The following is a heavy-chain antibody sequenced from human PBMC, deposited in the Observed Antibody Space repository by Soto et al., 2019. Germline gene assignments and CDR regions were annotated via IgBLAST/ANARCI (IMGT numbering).Heavy chain of an antibody. CDR1: GGSISSSSYY. CDR3: ARLGVQDIVVVPAAYFDY. D-gene: IGHD2-2*01. V-gene: IGHV4-39*01. Sequence: SETLSLTCTVSGGSISSSSYYWGWIRQPPGKGLEWIGSIYYSGSTYYNPSLKSRVTISVDTSKNQFSLKLSSVTAADTAVYYCARLGVQDIVVVPAAYFDYWGQGTLVTVSS. CDR2: IYYSGST. J-gene: IGHJ4*02.